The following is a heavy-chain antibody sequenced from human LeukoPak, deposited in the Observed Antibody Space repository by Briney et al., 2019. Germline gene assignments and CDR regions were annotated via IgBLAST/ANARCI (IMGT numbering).Heavy chain of an antibody. Sequence: ASVKVSCKASGYTFTSYDINWVRQATGQGLEWMGWMNPNSGNTGYARKFQGRVTMTRNTSISTAYMELSSLRSEDTAVYYCATMVRGPKNWFDPWGQGTLVTVSS. CDR1: GYTFTSYD. CDR2: MNPNSGNT. D-gene: IGHD3-10*01. V-gene: IGHV1-8*01. CDR3: ATMVRGPKNWFDP. J-gene: IGHJ5*02.